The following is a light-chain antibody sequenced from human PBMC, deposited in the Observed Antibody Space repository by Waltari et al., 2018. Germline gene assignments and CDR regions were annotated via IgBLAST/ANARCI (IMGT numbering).Light chain of an antibody. CDR2: DVT. J-gene: IGLJ2*01. V-gene: IGLV2-14*03. CDR3: SSYTRNSPHVV. CDR1: STDVGAYYH. Sequence: QSALTQPASVSGSPGKSITIPCTGTSTDVGAYYHVSWYQHHPGKAPKLMIYDVTYRPSGVSNRFSGSKSGNTASLTVSGLQAEDEADYYCSSYTRNSPHVVFGGGTKLTAL.